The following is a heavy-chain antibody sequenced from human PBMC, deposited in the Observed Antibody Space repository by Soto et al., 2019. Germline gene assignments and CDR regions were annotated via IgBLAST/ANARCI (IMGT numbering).Heavy chain of an antibody. D-gene: IGHD4-4*01. CDR1: GFTFTSSA. V-gene: IGHV1-58*01. CDR3: AAAYPYSPYYYGMDV. Sequence: VKVSCKASGFTFTSSAVQWVRQARGQRLEWIGWIVVGSGNTNYAQKFQERVTITRDMSTSTAYMELSSLRSEDTAVYYCAAAYPYSPYYYGMDVWGQGTTVTVSS. CDR2: IVVGSGNT. J-gene: IGHJ6*02.